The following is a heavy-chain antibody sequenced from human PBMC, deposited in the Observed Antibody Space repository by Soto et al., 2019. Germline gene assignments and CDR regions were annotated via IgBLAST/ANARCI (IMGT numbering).Heavy chain of an antibody. J-gene: IGHJ6*02. CDR3: ARVTAMDPYYYGMDV. V-gene: IGHV3-30-3*01. CDR2: ISYDGSNK. Sequence: GGSLRLSCAASGFTFSSYAMHWVRQAPGKGLEWVAVISYDGSNKYYADSVKGRFTISRDNSKNTLYLQMNSLRAEDTAVYYCARVTAMDPYYYGMDVWGQGTTVTV. CDR1: GFTFSSYA. D-gene: IGHD5-18*01.